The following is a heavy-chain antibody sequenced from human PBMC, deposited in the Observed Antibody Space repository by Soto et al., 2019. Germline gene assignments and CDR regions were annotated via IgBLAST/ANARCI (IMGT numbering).Heavy chain of an antibody. J-gene: IGHJ4*02. CDR3: ARDGSWDGGGGEY. CDR1: GGTFSRYA. Sequence: QVQLVQSGAEVKKPGSAVKVSCKASGGTFSRYAISWVRQAPGQGLEWMGNIIPVFRKSNYAQKFQGRVSITADESPSTAHLELSSLPSEDTAVYYCARDGSWDGGGGEYLGPGTLVIGSS. D-gene: IGHD3-10*01. V-gene: IGHV1-69*18. CDR2: IIPVFRKS.